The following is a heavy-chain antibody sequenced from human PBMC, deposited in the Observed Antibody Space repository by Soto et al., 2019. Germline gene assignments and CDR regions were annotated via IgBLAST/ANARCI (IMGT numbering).Heavy chain of an antibody. J-gene: IGHJ4*02. CDR2: IIPIFGTA. D-gene: IGHD2-15*01. CDR1: GGTFSSYA. CDR3: ARGMVVAAAKGANYFDY. V-gene: IGHV1-69*13. Sequence: SVKGSCKASGGTFSSYAISWVRQAPGQGLEWMGGIIPIFGTANYAQKFQGRVTITADESTSTAYMELSSLRSEDTAVYYCARGMVVAAAKGANYFDYWGQGTLVTVSS.